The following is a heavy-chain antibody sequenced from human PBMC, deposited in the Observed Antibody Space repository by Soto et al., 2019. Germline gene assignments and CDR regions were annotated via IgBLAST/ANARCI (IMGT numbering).Heavy chain of an antibody. Sequence: EVQLVETGGGLIQPGGSLRLSCAASGFTVSSNYMSWVRQAPGKGLEWVSVIYSGGSTYYADSVKGRFTISRDNSKNTLYLQMNSLRAEDTAVYYCARSKPIWFGELLNAFDIWGQGTMVTVSS. J-gene: IGHJ3*02. D-gene: IGHD3-10*01. CDR3: ARSKPIWFGELLNAFDI. CDR2: IYSGGST. V-gene: IGHV3-53*02. CDR1: GFTVSSNY.